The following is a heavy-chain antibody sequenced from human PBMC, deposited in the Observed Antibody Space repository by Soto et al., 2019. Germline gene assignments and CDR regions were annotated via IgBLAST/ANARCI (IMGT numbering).Heavy chain of an antibody. CDR1: GFTFSNAW. V-gene: IGHV3-15*01. CDR3: TTKSIVAAAYFDY. CDR2: IKSKTDGGTT. D-gene: IGHD5-12*01. J-gene: IGHJ4*02. Sequence: GGSLRLSCAASGFTFSNAWMSWVRQAPGKGLEWVGRIKSKTDGGTTDYAAPVKGRFTISRDDSKNTLYLQMNSLKTEDTAVYYCTTKSIVAAAYFDYWGQGTLVTVSS.